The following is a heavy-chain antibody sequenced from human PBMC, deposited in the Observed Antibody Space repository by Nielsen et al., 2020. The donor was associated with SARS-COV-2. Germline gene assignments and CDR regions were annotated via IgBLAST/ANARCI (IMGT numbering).Heavy chain of an antibody. D-gene: IGHD5/OR15-5a*01. CDR3: ARAEFYDSGVDP. Sequence: GESLKISCVASGFTFGSSWMHWVRQAPGKGLVWVSRINSDGRTTTYADSVKGRFTISRDNAKNTLYLQMNSLRAEDTAVYYCARAEFYDSGVDPWGQGTLVTVSS. CDR2: INSDGRTT. CDR1: GFTFGSSW. V-gene: IGHV3-74*01. J-gene: IGHJ5*02.